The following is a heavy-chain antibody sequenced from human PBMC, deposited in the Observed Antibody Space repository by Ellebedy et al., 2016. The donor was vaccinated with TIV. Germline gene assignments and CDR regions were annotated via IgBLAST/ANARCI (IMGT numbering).Heavy chain of an antibody. D-gene: IGHD2-21*01. CDR3: ARGGGDYYYYAMDV. V-gene: IGHV3-48*03. CDR1: GFSLIDHE. Sequence: SLKISCAASGFSLIDHEMNWVRQAPGKGLEWVSYISSSSNIIYYADSVKGRFTISRDNAKNSLYLQMNSLRAEDTAVYYCARGGGDYYYYAMDVWGQGTTVTVSS. CDR2: ISSSSNII. J-gene: IGHJ6*02.